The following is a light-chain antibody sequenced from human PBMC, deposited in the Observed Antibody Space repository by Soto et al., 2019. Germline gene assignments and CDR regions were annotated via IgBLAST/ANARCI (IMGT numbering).Light chain of an antibody. CDR1: SSNIGSNT. Sequence: QSVLTQPPSASGTPGQRVTISCSGSSSNIGSNTVNWYQQLPGTAPKLLIYSNNQRLSGVPDRFSGSKSGTSASLAISGLQSEDEADYYCAAWDDSLNGRYVLGTGTKVIVL. CDR3: AAWDDSLNGRYV. CDR2: SNN. J-gene: IGLJ1*01. V-gene: IGLV1-44*01.